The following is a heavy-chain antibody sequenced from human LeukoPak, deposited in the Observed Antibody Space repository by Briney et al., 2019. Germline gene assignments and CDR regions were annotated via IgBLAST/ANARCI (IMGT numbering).Heavy chain of an antibody. V-gene: IGHV4-59*01. D-gene: IGHD6-13*01. Sequence: SETLSLTCTVSGGSISRYYWSWLRQPPGKGLEWIGYIYYSGSTNYNPSLKSRVTISVDTSKNQLSLKLSSLTAADTAVYYCARDLSLAGFDYWGQGTLVTVSS. CDR1: GGSISRYY. CDR3: ARDLSLAGFDY. J-gene: IGHJ4*02. CDR2: IYYSGST.